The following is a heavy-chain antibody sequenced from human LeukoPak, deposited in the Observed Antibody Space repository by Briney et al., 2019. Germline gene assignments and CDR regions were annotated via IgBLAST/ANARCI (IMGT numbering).Heavy chain of an antibody. CDR3: ARGLRGYSSGWPDAFDI. CDR1: GYTFINHD. CDR2: MNSNSGNT. Sequence: EASVKVSCKGYGYTFINHDIDWVRQAAGQGLEWMGWMNSNSGNTGYAQKFQGRVTMTRNTPISTAYMELSSLRSEDTAVYYCARGLRGYSSGWPDAFDIWGQGTMVTVSS. D-gene: IGHD6-19*01. J-gene: IGHJ3*02. V-gene: IGHV1-8*02.